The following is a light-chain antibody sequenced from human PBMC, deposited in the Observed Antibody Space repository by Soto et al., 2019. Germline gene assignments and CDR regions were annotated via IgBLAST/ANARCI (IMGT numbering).Light chain of an antibody. J-gene: IGKJ5*01. CDR2: GAS. CDR3: QQYGSSRPIT. CDR1: QSVSSSY. Sequence: EIVLTQSPGTLSLSPGERAILSCRASQSVSSSYLAWYQQKPGQAPRLLIYGASSRATGIPDRFSGSGSGTDFTLTISRLEPEDFAVYYCQQYGSSRPITFGQGTRLEIK. V-gene: IGKV3-20*01.